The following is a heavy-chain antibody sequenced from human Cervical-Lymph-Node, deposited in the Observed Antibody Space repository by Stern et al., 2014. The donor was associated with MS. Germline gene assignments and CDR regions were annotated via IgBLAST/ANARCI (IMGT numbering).Heavy chain of an antibody. CDR1: GGTFRTYA. CDR3: VRGRVTGTVEDYFEY. Sequence: QMKLVQSGAEVKRPRSSVKVSCQVSGGTFRTYAISRVRQAPGQGLEWMGGISSSFDTANDALKFQGRLTMIADESTSTAYMELSSLRSEDTALYYCVRGRVTGTVEDYFEYWGQGTLVTVSS. D-gene: IGHD1-1*01. V-gene: IGHV1-69*01. J-gene: IGHJ4*02. CDR2: ISSSFDTA.